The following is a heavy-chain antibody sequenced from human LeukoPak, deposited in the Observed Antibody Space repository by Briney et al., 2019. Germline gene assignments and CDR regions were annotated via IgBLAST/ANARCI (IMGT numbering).Heavy chain of an antibody. J-gene: IGHJ4*02. V-gene: IGHV3-11*04. CDR1: GFTFSDYY. Sequence: GGSLRLSCAASGFTFSDYYMSWLRQAPGKGLEGVSYISRSGSTIYYADSVKGRFTISRDNAKNSLYLQMNSLRAEDTAVYYCARDSRLGYCTNGVCYEDYWGQGTLVTVSS. D-gene: IGHD2-8*01. CDR2: ISRSGSTI. CDR3: ARDSRLGYCTNGVCYEDY.